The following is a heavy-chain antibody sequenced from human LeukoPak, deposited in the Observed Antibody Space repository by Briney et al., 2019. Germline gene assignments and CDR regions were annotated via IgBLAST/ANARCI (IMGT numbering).Heavy chain of an antibody. CDR1: GGSFSGYY. CDR2: INHSGST. V-gene: IGHV4-34*01. Sequence: SETLSLTCAVYGGSFSGYYWSWVRQPPGKGLEWIGEINHSGSTNYNPSLKSRVTISVDTSKNQFSLKLSSVTAADTAVYYCARRLYNWNLRRGTLYFDYWGQGTLVTVSS. CDR3: ARRLYNWNLRRGTLYFDY. J-gene: IGHJ4*02. D-gene: IGHD1-20*01.